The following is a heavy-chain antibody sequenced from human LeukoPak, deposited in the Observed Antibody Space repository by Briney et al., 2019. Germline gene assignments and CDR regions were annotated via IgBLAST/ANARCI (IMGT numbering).Heavy chain of an antibody. V-gene: IGHV3-66*01. CDR3: ARAGWLRFTTTEELDLDV. Sequence: PGGSLRLSCAASGFTVSSNYMSWVRQAPGKGLEWVSVIYSGGSTYYADSVKGRFTISRDNSKNTLYLQMNSLRAEDTAVYYCARAGWLRFTTTEELDLDVWGQGTTVTVSS. J-gene: IGHJ6*02. CDR1: GFTVSSNY. D-gene: IGHD5-12*01. CDR2: IYSGGST.